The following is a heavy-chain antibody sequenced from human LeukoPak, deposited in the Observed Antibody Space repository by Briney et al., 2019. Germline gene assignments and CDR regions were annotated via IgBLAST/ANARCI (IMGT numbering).Heavy chain of an antibody. D-gene: IGHD2-2*01. J-gene: IGHJ4*02. Sequence: SETLSLTCAVYGGSFSGYYWSWIRQPPGKGLEWIGEINHSGSTNYNPPLKSRVTISVDTSKNQFSLKLSSVTAADTAVYYCARGGYQLLFRHPYFDYWGQGTLVTVSS. CDR2: INHSGST. CDR3: ARGGYQLLFRHPYFDY. V-gene: IGHV4-34*01. CDR1: GGSFSGYY.